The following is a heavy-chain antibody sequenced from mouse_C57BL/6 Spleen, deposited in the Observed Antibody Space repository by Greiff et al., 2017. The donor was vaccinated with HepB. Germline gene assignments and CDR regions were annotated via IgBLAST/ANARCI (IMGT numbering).Heavy chain of an antibody. D-gene: IGHD2-3*01. CDR3: AREEGYYKSWFAY. CDR2: ISSGSSTI. Sequence: EVQLVESGGGLVKPGGSLKLSCAASGFTFSDYGMHWVRQAPEKGLEWVAYISSGSSTIYYADTVKGRFTISRDNAKNTLFLQMTSLRSEDTAMFYCAREEGYYKSWFAYWGQGTLVTVSA. V-gene: IGHV5-17*01. J-gene: IGHJ3*01. CDR1: GFTFSDYG.